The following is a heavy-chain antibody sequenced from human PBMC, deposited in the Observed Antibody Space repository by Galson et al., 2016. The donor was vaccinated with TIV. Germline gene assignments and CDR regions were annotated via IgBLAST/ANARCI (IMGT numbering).Heavy chain of an antibody. CDR3: TRDSWTSGYNSAWEAFDF. J-gene: IGHJ3*01. V-gene: IGHV4-61*01. Sequence: ETLSLTCTVSGASVSSGNYYWTWIRQSPGKGLECMGYIFSSGSTKYNPSLKRRVTISADTSKNQFSLKLSSVTAADTAVYYCTRDSWTSGYNSAWEAFDFWGQGTMVTVSS. D-gene: IGHD6-19*01. CDR1: GASVSSGNYY. CDR2: IFSSGST.